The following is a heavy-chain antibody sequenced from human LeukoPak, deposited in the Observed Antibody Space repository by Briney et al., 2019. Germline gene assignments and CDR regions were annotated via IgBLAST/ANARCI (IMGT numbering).Heavy chain of an antibody. V-gene: IGHV4-59*08. CDR3: ARLSSLAPYNWFDP. J-gene: IGHJ5*02. D-gene: IGHD6-13*01. Sequence: PSETLSLTCTVSGGSISSYYWSWIRQPLGKGLEWIGYIYYSGSTNYNPSLKSRVTISVDTSKNQFSLKLSSVTAADTAVYYCARLSSLAPYNWFDPWGQGTLVTVSS. CDR2: IYYSGST. CDR1: GGSISSYY.